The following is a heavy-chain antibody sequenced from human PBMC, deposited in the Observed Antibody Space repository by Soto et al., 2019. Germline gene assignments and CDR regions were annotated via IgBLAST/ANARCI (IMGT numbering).Heavy chain of an antibody. D-gene: IGHD6-13*01. CDR1: GGSISSGGYY. Sequence: QVQLQESGPGLVKPSQTLSLTCTVSGGSISSGGYYWSLIRQHPGKGLEWIGYIYYSGSTYYNPSLKSRVTISVDTSKTQFSLKLSSVTAADTAVYYCARSIAAALVPMWAFDIWGQGTMVTVSS. CDR3: ARSIAAALVPMWAFDI. J-gene: IGHJ3*02. V-gene: IGHV4-31*03. CDR2: IYYSGST.